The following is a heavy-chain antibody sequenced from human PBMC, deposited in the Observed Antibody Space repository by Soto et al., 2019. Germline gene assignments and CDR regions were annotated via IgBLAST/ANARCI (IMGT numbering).Heavy chain of an antibody. J-gene: IGHJ4*02. D-gene: IGHD4-17*01. Sequence: GGSLRLSCAASGFTFDDYAMHWVRQAPGKGLEWVSGISWNSGSIGYADSVKGRFTISRDNAKNSLYLQMNSLRAEDTALYYCAKDSHGDYGGIDYWGQGTLVTVSS. CDR3: AKDSHGDYGGIDY. CDR2: ISWNSGSI. V-gene: IGHV3-9*01. CDR1: GFTFDDYA.